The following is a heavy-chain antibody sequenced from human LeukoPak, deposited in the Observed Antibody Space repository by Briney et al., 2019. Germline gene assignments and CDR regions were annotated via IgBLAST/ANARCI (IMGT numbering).Heavy chain of an antibody. CDR1: GFTFSSYS. V-gene: IGHV3-48*02. Sequence: GGSLRLSCAASGFTFSSYSTNWVRQAPGKGLEWVSYISSSSSTIYYADSVKGRFTISRDNAKNSLYLQMNSLRDEDTAVYYCARGTPPNYYGSGSYYNHFDYWGQGTLVTVSS. J-gene: IGHJ4*02. CDR3: ARGTPPNYYGSGSYYNHFDY. CDR2: ISSSSSTI. D-gene: IGHD3-10*01.